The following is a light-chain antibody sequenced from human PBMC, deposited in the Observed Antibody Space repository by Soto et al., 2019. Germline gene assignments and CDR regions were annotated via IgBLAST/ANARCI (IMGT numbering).Light chain of an antibody. CDR3: QQYVTSSPRT. J-gene: IGKJ1*01. CDR1: HTISSSY. V-gene: IGKV3-20*01. Sequence: EIVMTQSASTLSVSAGERATLSWRASHTISSSYLAWYQQKPGQAPRLLMYGISRRATGIPDRFSGSGSGTDFTLTITRLEPEDFAVYYCQQYVTSSPRTFGQGTKVDIK. CDR2: GIS.